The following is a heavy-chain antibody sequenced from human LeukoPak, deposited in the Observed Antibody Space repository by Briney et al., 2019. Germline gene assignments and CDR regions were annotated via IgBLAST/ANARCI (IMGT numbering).Heavy chain of an antibody. D-gene: IGHD3-22*01. V-gene: IGHV1-46*01. J-gene: IGHJ4*02. Sequence: ASVKVSCKASGYTFTSYYMHWVRQAPGQGLEWMGIINPSGGSTSYAQKFQGRVTMTGDTSTSTVYMELSSLRSEDTAVYYCARAHQSYYDSSGYHSGVDYWGQGTLVTVSS. CDR2: INPSGGST. CDR3: ARAHQSYYDSSGYHSGVDY. CDR1: GYTFTSYY.